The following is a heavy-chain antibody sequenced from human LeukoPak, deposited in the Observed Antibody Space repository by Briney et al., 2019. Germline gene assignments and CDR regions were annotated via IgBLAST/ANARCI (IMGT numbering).Heavy chain of an antibody. CDR1: GGSISSSSYY. Sequence: SGTLSLTCTVSGGSISSSSYYWGWIRQPPGKGLEWIGSIYYSGSTNYNPSLKSRVTISVDTSKNQFSLKLSSVTTADTAVYYCARDLYSSSWYQFDYWGQGTLVTVSS. V-gene: IGHV4-39*07. CDR3: ARDLYSSSWYQFDY. D-gene: IGHD6-13*01. J-gene: IGHJ4*02. CDR2: IYYSGST.